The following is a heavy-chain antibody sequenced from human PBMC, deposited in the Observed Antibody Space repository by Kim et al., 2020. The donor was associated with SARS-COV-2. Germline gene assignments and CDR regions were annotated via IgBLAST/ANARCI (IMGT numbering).Heavy chain of an antibody. V-gene: IGHV1-18*04. CDR3: ARDSPLSIADKTRAFDI. CDR2: ISAYNRDT. D-gene: IGHD6-6*01. J-gene: IGHJ3*02. Sequence: ASVKVSCKASGHTFTNNGFSWVRQAPGQGLEWMGWISAYNRDTKYAQKFQGRVTVTTDTSTSTVYMELRSLRSDDTAVYYCARDSPLSIADKTRAFDIWGQGTMVTVSS. CDR1: GHTFTNNG.